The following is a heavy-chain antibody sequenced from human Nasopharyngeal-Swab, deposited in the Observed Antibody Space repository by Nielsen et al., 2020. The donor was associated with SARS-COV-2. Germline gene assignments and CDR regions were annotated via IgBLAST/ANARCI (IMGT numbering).Heavy chain of an antibody. D-gene: IGHD3-10*01. V-gene: IGHV3-23*01. CDR2: ISGSGGSI. J-gene: IGHJ4*02. CDR3: AKAPRYYFGSGSFYFEY. Sequence: GGSLRLSCAASGFTFSSFAMSWVRQAPGKGLEWVSSISGSGGSIYYADSVKGRFTISRDNSKNTLYLQMSSPRAEDTAVYYCAKAPRYYFGSGSFYFEYWGQGTLVTVSA. CDR1: GFTFSSFA.